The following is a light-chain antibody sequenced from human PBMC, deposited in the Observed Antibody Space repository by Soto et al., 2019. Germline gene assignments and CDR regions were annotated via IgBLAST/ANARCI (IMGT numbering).Light chain of an antibody. J-gene: IGLJ1*01. Sequence: QSVLTQPASVSGSPGQSITISCTGTSNDVGGYDYVSWYQQHPGKAPKFMIYEVTNRPSGVSHRFSGSKSGNTASLTISVLQAEDEADYYCSSYTTTSTYVFGNGTKVTVL. CDR2: EVT. V-gene: IGLV2-14*01. CDR1: SNDVGGYDY. CDR3: SSYTTTSTYV.